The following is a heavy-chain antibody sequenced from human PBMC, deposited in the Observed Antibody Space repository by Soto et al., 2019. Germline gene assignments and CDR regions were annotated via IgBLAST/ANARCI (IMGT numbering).Heavy chain of an antibody. V-gene: IGHV5-10-1*01. J-gene: IGHJ5*02. CDR1: RFSFLSYC. D-gene: IGHD6-6*01. Sequence: CESPKISCLLPRFSFLSYCFSWVRQMPGKGLEWMGRIDPSDSYTNYSPSFQGHVTISADKSISTAYLQWSSLKASDTAMYYCARHLDSSSAESWFDPWGQGTLVTVSS. CDR3: ARHLDSSSAESWFDP. CDR2: IDPSDSYT.